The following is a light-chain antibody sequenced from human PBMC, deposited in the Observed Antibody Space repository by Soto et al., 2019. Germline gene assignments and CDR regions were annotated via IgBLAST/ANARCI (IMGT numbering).Light chain of an antibody. V-gene: IGLV1-47*01. CDR2: RNN. CDR3: ASWDDSLSGRV. J-gene: IGLJ3*02. Sequence: QSGLTQPPSASGTPGQRVIISCSGKTPNIGSNYVYWYRHLPGTAPQLLIYRNNQRPSGVPDRFSGSKSRTSASLAISGLRSDDEADYYCASWDDSLSGRVFGGGTQLTVL. CDR1: TPNIGSNY.